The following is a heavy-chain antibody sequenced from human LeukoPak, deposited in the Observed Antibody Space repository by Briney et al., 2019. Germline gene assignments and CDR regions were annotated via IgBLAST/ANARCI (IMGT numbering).Heavy chain of an antibody. CDR2: IYYSGST. Sequence: PSETLSLTCTVSGGSISSSSYYWGWIRQPPGKGLEWIGSIYYSGSTYYNPSLKSRVTISVDTSKNQFSLKLSSVTAADTVVYYCARTVEMATTYFDYWGQGTLVTVSS. D-gene: IGHD5-24*01. CDR1: GGSISSSSYY. CDR3: ARTVEMATTYFDY. V-gene: IGHV4-39*01. J-gene: IGHJ4*02.